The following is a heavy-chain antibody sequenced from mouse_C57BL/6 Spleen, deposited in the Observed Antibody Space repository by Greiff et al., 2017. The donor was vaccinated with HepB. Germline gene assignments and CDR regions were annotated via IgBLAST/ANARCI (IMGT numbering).Heavy chain of an antibody. CDR1: GYSITSGYY. J-gene: IGHJ4*01. V-gene: IGHV3-6*01. D-gene: IGHD1-1*01. CDR3: ARTTVVAGGDYYAMDY. CDR2: ISYDGSN. Sequence: ESGPGLVKPSQSLSLTCSVTGYSITSGYYWNWIRQFPGNKLEWMGYISYDGSNNYNPSLKNRISITRDTSKNQFFLKLNSVTTEDTATYYCARTTVVAGGDYYAMDYWGQGTSVTVSS.